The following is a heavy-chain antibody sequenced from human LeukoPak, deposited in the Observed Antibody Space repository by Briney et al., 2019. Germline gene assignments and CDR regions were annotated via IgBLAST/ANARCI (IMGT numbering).Heavy chain of an antibody. D-gene: IGHD2-15*01. V-gene: IGHV4-59*12. CDR1: GGSISSYY. J-gene: IGHJ6*03. CDR3: ARDLRDIEVVVAATNYYYYMDV. CDR2: ISYTGGT. Sequence: SETLSLTCSVSGGSISSYYWSWIRQPPGKGLEWIGYISYTGGTSYNPSLKSRLTISVDTSRNQVSLNLKSVTAADSAVYYCARDLRDIEVVVAATNYYYYMDVWGKGTTVTVSS.